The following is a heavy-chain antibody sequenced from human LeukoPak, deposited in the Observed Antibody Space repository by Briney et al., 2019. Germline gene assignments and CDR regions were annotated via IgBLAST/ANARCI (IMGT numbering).Heavy chain of an antibody. Sequence: GASVKVSCKASGYTFTSYAMHWVRQAPGQRLEWMGWINAGNGNTKYSQKFQGRVTITRDTSASTAYMELSSPRSEDTAVYYCARFYGSGSYYNGGFDYWGQGTLVTVSS. J-gene: IGHJ4*02. CDR3: ARFYGSGSYYNGGFDY. V-gene: IGHV1-3*01. D-gene: IGHD3-10*01. CDR1: GYTFTSYA. CDR2: INAGNGNT.